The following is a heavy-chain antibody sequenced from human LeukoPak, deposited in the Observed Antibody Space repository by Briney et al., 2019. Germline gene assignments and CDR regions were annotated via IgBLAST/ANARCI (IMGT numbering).Heavy chain of an antibody. Sequence: EASVKVSCKASGYTFTSYDINWVRQATGQGLEWMGWMNPNSGNTGYAQKFQGRVTMTRNTSISTVYMELSSLRSEDTAVYYCARTYCSGGSCLSWFDPWGQGTLVTVSS. CDR1: GYTFTSYD. D-gene: IGHD2-15*01. CDR3: ARTYCSGGSCLSWFDP. V-gene: IGHV1-8*01. CDR2: MNPNSGNT. J-gene: IGHJ5*02.